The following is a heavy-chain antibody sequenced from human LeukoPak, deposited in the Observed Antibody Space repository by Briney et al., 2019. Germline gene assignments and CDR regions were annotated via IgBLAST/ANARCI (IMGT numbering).Heavy chain of an antibody. J-gene: IGHJ4*02. CDR1: GFTFTSHA. V-gene: IGHV3-23*01. CDR2: ISASGGNT. CDR3: AKGGFNYPGY. D-gene: IGHD5-18*01. Sequence: GASLRLSCAASGFTFTSHAMTWVRQAPGKGVEWVSGISASGGNTFYADAVKGRFTISRDNSKNTLYLQMNSLRADDTALYYCAKGGFNYPGYWGQGTLVTVSS.